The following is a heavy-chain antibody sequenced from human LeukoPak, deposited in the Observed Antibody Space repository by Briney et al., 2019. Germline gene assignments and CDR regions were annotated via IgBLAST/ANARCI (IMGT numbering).Heavy chain of an antibody. CDR1: GGSISSSSYY. Sequence: SETLSLTCTVSGGSISSSSYYWGWIRQPPGKGLEWIGSIYYSGSTYYNPSLKSRVTISVDTSKNQFSLKLSSVTAADTAVYYCVKWRWSDFYYFDYWGQGTLVTVSS. CDR2: IYYSGST. V-gene: IGHV4-39*07. D-gene: IGHD3-3*01. J-gene: IGHJ4*02. CDR3: VKWRWSDFYYFDY.